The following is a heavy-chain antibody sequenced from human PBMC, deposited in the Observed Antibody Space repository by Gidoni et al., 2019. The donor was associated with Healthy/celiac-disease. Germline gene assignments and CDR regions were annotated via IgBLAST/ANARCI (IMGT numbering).Heavy chain of an antibody. CDR3: AKDLRFGELFNY. CDR2: ISGSGGST. Sequence: EVQLVESGGGLVQPGGSLRLSCSASGFPFSSYAMSWVRQAPGKGLEWVSAISGSGGSTYYADSVKGRFTISRDNSKNTLYLQMNSLRAEDTAVYYCAKDLRFGELFNYWGQGTLVTVSS. V-gene: IGHV3-23*04. J-gene: IGHJ4*02. CDR1: GFPFSSYA. D-gene: IGHD3-10*01.